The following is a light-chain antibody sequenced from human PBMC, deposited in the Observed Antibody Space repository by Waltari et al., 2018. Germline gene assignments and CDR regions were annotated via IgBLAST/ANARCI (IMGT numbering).Light chain of an antibody. CDR1: QSVSSTY. Sequence: EIVLTQSPGTLPLSPGDRATLSCRASQSVSSTYLAWYQQKPGQAPGLLIYGASSRATGIPDRFSGSGSGTDFTLTISRLEPEDFAVYYCQHYSSSSWTFGQGTKVEIK. V-gene: IGKV3-20*01. J-gene: IGKJ1*01. CDR3: QHYSSSSWT. CDR2: GAS.